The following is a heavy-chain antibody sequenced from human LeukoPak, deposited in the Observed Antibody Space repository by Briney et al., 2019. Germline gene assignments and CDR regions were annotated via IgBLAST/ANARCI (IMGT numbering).Heavy chain of an antibody. CDR2: IYYSGST. CDR3: AKTDLPYYFGSGST. J-gene: IGHJ4*02. D-gene: IGHD3-10*01. Sequence: SETLSLTCTVSGGSISSYYWSWIRQPPGKGLEWIGYIYYSGSTNYNPSLKSRVTISMDASKNQFSLKLSSVTAADTAVYYCAKTDLPYYFGSGSTWGQGTLVTVSS. V-gene: IGHV4-59*01. CDR1: GGSISSYY.